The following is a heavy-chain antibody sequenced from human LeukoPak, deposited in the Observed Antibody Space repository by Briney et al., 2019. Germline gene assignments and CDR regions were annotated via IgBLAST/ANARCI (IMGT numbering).Heavy chain of an antibody. D-gene: IGHD2-2*03. Sequence: GASVKVSCKASGFTFTGHYLHWVQQAPGQGVEWMGWINPKTGATTYAQKSQGRVTMTWDTSITTAYMELSSLTSDDTAVYYCARGYGYGWLDPWGQGTQVTVSS. CDR3: ARGYGYGWLDP. V-gene: IGHV1-2*02. CDR2: INPKTGAT. J-gene: IGHJ5*02. CDR1: GFTFTGHY.